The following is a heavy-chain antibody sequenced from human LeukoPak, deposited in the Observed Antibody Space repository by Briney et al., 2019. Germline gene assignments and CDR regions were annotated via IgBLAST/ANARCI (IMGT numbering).Heavy chain of an antibody. D-gene: IGHD1-20*01. CDR1: GFTFSSNA. CDR3: AKGINWNGNYYYCMDV. J-gene: IGHJ6*02. Sequence: GGSLRLSCAASGFTFSSNAMSWDRQAPGKGLEWVSAISGSEGSTYYTDSVKGRFTISRENSKNSLYLQMNSLRADDTAVYYWAKGINWNGNYYYCMDVWGQGTTVTVSS. CDR2: ISGSEGST. V-gene: IGHV3-23*01.